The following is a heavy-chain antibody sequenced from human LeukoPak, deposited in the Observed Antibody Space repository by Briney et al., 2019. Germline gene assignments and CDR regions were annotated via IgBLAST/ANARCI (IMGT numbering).Heavy chain of an antibody. CDR2: IIPIFGTA. D-gene: IGHD2-2*01. CDR3: ATLPAAINYYYYYYMDV. CDR1: GYTFTSYG. Sequence: SVKVSCKASGYTFTSYGISWVRQAPGQGLEWMGGIIPIFGTANYAQKFQGRVTITADESTSTAYMELSSLRSEDTAVYYCATLPAAINYYYYYYMDVWGKGTTVTVSS. V-gene: IGHV1-69*13. J-gene: IGHJ6*03.